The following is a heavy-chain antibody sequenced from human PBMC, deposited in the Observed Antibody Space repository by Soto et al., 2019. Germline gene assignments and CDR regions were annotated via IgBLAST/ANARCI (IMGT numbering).Heavy chain of an antibody. V-gene: IGHV3-33*01. CDR3: ARDAEYYDFWSGYTPGGMDV. CDR1: GFTFSSYG. CDR2: IWYDGSNK. Sequence: GGSLRLSCAASGFTFSSYGMHWVRQAPGKGLEWVAVIWYDGSNKYYADSVKGRLTISRDNSKNTLYLQMNSLRAEDTAVYYCARDAEYYDFWSGYTPGGMDVWGQGTTVTVSS. D-gene: IGHD3-3*01. J-gene: IGHJ6*02.